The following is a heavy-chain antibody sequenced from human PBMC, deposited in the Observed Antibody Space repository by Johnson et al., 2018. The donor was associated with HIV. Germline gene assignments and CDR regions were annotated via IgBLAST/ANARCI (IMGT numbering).Heavy chain of an antibody. Sequence: VQLVESGGGLVQSGGSLSLSCGASGFTFSSYWMSWVRQAPGKGLEWVANIKLDGSEKYYVDSVKGRFTISRDNAKNSLYLQMNSLRAEDTTVYYCARVSRSCDIWGQGTMVTVSS. CDR3: ARVSRSCDI. V-gene: IGHV3-7*01. CDR2: IKLDGSEK. CDR1: GFTFSSYW. J-gene: IGHJ3*02.